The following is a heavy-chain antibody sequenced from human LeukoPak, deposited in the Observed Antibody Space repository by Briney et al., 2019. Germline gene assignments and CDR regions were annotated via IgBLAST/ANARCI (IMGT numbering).Heavy chain of an antibody. J-gene: IGHJ4*02. CDR3: AKGSCCSHFDY. CDR1: GFTFSSYG. V-gene: IGHV3-30*02. Sequence: GGSLRLSCAASGFTFSSYGMHWARQAPGKGLEWVAFIQYDGSNKYYADSVKGRFTISRDNSKNTLYLQMNSLRAEDTAVYYCAKGSCCSHFDYWGQGTLVPVSS. D-gene: IGHD2-15*01. CDR2: IQYDGSNK.